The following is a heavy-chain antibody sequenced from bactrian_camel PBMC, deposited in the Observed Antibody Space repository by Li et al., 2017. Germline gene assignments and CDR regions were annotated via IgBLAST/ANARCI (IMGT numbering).Heavy chain of an antibody. CDR2: IHSGGTT. J-gene: IGHJ4*01. CDR3: AATIERPWPGYVPLSAYDYMY. Sequence: QVQLVESGGGPVQAGGSLRLSCAASGYTYTTYYMAWFRQAPGKEREGVAGIHSGGTTSYADSVKGRFTISRDNGDNTLYLQMNRLEPEDTTMYYCAATIERPWPGYVPLSAYDYMYWTQGTQVTVS. CDR1: GYTYTTYY. V-gene: IGHV3S57*01. D-gene: IGHD4*01.